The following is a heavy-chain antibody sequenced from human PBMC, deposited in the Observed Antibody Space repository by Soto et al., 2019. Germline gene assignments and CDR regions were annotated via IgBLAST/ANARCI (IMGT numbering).Heavy chain of an antibody. Sequence: GASVKVSCKASGYTFTGYYMHWVRQAPGQGLEWMGWINPNSGGTNYAQKFQGRVTMTRDTSISTAYMELSRLRSDDTAVYYCAREGYDILTGYYYYYGMDVWGHGTTVTVSS. CDR1: GYTFTGYY. CDR3: AREGYDILTGYYYYYGMDV. J-gene: IGHJ6*02. CDR2: INPNSGGT. V-gene: IGHV1-2*02. D-gene: IGHD3-9*01.